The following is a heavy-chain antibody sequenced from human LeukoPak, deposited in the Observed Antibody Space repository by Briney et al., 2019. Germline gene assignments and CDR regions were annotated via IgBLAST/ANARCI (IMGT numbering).Heavy chain of an antibody. CDR1: GFTFSSYS. Sequence: PGGSLRLFCAASGFTFSSYSMNWVRQAPGKGLEWVSSISSSSSYIYYADSVKGRFTISRDNAKNSLYLQMNSLRAEDTAVYYCARDRLGDSGRYYGMDVWGQGTT. V-gene: IGHV3-21*01. D-gene: IGHD2-21*02. CDR2: ISSSSSYI. CDR3: ARDRLGDSGRYYGMDV. J-gene: IGHJ6*02.